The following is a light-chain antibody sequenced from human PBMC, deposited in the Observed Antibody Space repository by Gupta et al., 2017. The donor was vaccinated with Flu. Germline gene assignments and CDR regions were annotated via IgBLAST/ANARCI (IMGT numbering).Light chain of an antibody. CDR3: QQYDTSPLT. Sequence: SCLSFSAIHCLSTNYLAWFRQQPGQCPMLLILVASSKATVLADGFVCSGSGTDFTLTISGLEAEYFAVYYCQQYDTSPLTFGGGTKVEIK. V-gene: IGKV3-20*01. CDR2: VAS. CDR1: HCLSTNY. J-gene: IGKJ4*01.